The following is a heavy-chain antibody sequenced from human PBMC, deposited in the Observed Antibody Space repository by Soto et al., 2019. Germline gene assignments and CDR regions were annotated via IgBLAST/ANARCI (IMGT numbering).Heavy chain of an antibody. Sequence: HLQLQESGPGLVKPSETLSLTCTVSGGSISSSGXXXXXXXXXXXXXLEWITSISDSGSTYYNPSLKSRVTISVDTSKNQFSLKLRSVTAADTAVYYCARDEGFIAARTDYWGQGTLVTVSS. CDR1: GGSISSSGXX. J-gene: IGHJ4*02. CDR3: ARDEGFIAARTDY. CDR2: ISDSGST. D-gene: IGHD6-6*01. V-gene: IGHV4-39*02.